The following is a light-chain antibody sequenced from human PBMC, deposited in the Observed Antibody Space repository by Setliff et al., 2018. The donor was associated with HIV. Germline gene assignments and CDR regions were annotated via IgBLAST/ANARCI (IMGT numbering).Light chain of an antibody. J-gene: IGLJ2*01. Sequence: QSALAQPAPVSGSPGQSITISCTGTWSDVGGYNYVSWYQQHPGKAPKLLIYEVNNRPSGVSSRFSGSKSGNTASLAISGLQPEDEADYYCNSFTRTNTLIFGGGTKVTVL. CDR2: EVN. V-gene: IGLV2-14*03. CDR1: WSDVGGYNY. CDR3: NSFTRTNTLI.